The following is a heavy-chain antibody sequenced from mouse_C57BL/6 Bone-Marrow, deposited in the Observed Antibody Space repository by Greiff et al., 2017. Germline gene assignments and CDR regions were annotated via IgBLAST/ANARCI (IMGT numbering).Heavy chain of an antibody. CDR3: ARDYYGTDWYCDV. CDR1: GYTFTDYY. Sequence: VQLQQSGPELVKPGASVKTSCKASGYTFTDYYMNWVKQSHGKSLEWIGDINPNNGGTSYNQKFKGKATLTVDKSSSTAYMELRSLTSEDSAVYYCARDYYGTDWYCDVWGTGTTVTVSS. J-gene: IGHJ1*03. V-gene: IGHV1-26*01. CDR2: INPNNGGT. D-gene: IGHD1-1*01.